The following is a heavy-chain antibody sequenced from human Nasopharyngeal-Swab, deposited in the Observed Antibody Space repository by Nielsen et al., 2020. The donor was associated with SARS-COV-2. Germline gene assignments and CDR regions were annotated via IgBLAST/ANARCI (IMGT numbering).Heavy chain of an antibody. V-gene: IGHV1-46*01. D-gene: IGHD5-18*01. CDR2: INPSGGST. Sequence: WARQAPGQGLEWMGIINPSGGSTSYAQKFQGRVTMTRDTSTSTVYMELSSLRSEDTAVYDCARGEAGLHLDYWGQGILVTVSS. CDR3: ARGEAGLHLDY. J-gene: IGHJ4*02.